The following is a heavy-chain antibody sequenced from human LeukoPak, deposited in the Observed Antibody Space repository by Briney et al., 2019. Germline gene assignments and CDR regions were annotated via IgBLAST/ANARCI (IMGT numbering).Heavy chain of an antibody. CDR2: ISSNGGST. J-gene: IGHJ4*02. CDR3: VKDGPQEQWLVRGYYFDY. CDR1: GFTFSSYA. D-gene: IGHD6-19*01. V-gene: IGHV3-64D*06. Sequence: PGGSLRLSCSASGFTFSSYAMHWVRQAPGKGLEYVSAISSNGGSTYYADSVKGRFTISRDNSKNTLYLQMSSLRAEDTAVYCCVKDGPQEQWLVRGYYFDYWGQGTLVTVSS.